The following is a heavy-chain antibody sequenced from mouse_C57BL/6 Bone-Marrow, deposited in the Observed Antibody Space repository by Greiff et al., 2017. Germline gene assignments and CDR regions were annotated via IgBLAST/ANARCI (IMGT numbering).Heavy chain of an antibody. CDR3: ATRAFGSSFDY. Sequence: EVQLQQSGAELVRPGSSVKMSCKTSGYTFTSYGINWVKQRPGQGLEWIGYIYIGNGYTEYNEKVKGKATLTSETSSSTAYMQLISLTSSTYAIYVCATRAFGSSFDYWGQGTTLTVSS. CDR1: GYTFTSYG. V-gene: IGHV1-58*01. J-gene: IGHJ2*01. D-gene: IGHD1-1*01. CDR2: IYIGNGYT.